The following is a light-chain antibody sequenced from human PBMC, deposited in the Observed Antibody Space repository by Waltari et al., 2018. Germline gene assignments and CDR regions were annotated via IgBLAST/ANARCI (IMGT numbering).Light chain of an antibody. CDR2: DAS. V-gene: IGKV3-11*01. J-gene: IGKJ4*01. Sequence: EIVLTQSPATLSVSPGEGATLPCRASQNVYKYLAWYQQKPGQAPRLLIYDASSRASGVPARFSGSGSGTDYTLTISSLEPEDFGFYFCQQRGDWPLTFGGGTRVEMK. CDR3: QQRGDWPLT. CDR1: QNVYKY.